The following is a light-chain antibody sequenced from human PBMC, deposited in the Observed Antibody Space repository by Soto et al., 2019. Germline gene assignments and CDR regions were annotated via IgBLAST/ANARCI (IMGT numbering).Light chain of an antibody. CDR1: QSVSSSY. Sequence: EIVLTQSPGTLSLSPGERATLSCRASQSVSSSYLAWYQQKPGQAPRLIIYGASSRATGIPDRFSGRGSGTDFTLTISRLEPEDFSMYYCHQYGNSPPITLDKRTRLETK. CDR3: HQYGNSPPIT. V-gene: IGKV3-20*01. CDR2: GAS. J-gene: IGKJ5*01.